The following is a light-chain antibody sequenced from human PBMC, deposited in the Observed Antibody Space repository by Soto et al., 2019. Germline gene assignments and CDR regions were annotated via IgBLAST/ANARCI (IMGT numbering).Light chain of an antibody. CDR3: CSYAGSYTYV. CDR1: SSDVGGYNY. J-gene: IGLJ1*01. Sequence: VLTQPRSVSGSPGQSVTISCTGTSSDVGGYNYVSWYQQHPGKAPKLMIYDVSKRPSGVPDRFSGSKSGNTASLTISGLQAEDEADYYCCSYAGSYTYVFGSGTKVTVL. CDR2: DVS. V-gene: IGLV2-11*01.